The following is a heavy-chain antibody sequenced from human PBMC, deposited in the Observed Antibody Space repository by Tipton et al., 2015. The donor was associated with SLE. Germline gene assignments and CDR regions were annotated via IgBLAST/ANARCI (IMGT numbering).Heavy chain of an antibody. D-gene: IGHD7-27*01. CDR3: ARGLLTGTLFDY. CDR1: GGSISSSSYY. Sequence: TLSLTCTVSGGSISSSSYYWGWIRQPPGKGLEWIGSIYYSGSTYYNPSLKSRVTISVDTSKNQLSLKLSSVTAADTAVYYCARGLLTGTLFDYWGQGTLVTVSS. CDR2: IYYSGST. V-gene: IGHV4-39*07. J-gene: IGHJ4*02.